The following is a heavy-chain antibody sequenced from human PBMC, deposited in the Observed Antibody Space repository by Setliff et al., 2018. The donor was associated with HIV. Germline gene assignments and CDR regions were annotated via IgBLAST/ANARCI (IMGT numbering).Heavy chain of an antibody. V-gene: IGHV4-4*07. CDR2: IYPSGNI. Sequence: SETLSLTCTVSGGSISRYYWSWIRQPAGKGLEWIGRIYPSGNINYNPSLKGRLTMSIDTSKNQFSLKLSSVTATDTAVYYCARDGYSYGVGREGDYWGQGTLVTVSS. D-gene: IGHD5-18*01. J-gene: IGHJ4*02. CDR3: ARDGYSYGVGREGDY. CDR1: GGSISRYY.